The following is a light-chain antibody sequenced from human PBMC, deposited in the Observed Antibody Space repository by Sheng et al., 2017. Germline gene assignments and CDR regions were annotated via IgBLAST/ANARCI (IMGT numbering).Light chain of an antibody. J-gene: IGKJ1*01. CDR1: ESFSSF. CDR2: SAS. V-gene: IGKV1-39*01. Sequence: DIQMTQSPSSLSASVGDRVTITCRASESFSSFLNWYQHKPGKAPKLLIYSASSLQSGVPSRFSGLGSGTDFSLIISSLQPEDFATYYCQQSYSNTWTFGQGTKVEIK. CDR3: QQSYSNTWT.